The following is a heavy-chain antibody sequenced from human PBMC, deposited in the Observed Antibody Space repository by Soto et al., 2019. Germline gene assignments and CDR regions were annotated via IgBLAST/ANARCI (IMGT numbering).Heavy chain of an antibody. CDR3: AVTMTNYYYYGMDV. J-gene: IGHJ6*02. CDR2: IIPIFGTA. D-gene: IGHD3-22*01. V-gene: IGHV1-69*12. CDR1: GGTFSSYA. Sequence: QVQLVQSGAEVKKPGSSVKVSCKASGGTFSSYAISWVRQAPGQWLEWMGGIIPIFGTADYAQKFQGRVTITEGESTSTAYMELSSLRSEDTAVYYCAVTMTNYYYYGMDVWGQGTTVTVSS.